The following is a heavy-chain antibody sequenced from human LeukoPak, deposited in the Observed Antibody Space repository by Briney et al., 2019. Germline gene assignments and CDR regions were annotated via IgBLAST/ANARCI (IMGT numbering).Heavy chain of an antibody. CDR1: AFTCSSYG. Sequence: AARNLRFSCAASAFTCSSYGMHWVRQAPGKELKWVAVISYDGSNKYYADSVKGRFTISRDNSKNTLYLQMNSLRAEDTAVYYCAKDGKWELLIDYWGQGTLVTVSS. CDR3: AKDGKWELLIDY. V-gene: IGHV3-30*18. CDR2: ISYDGSNK. D-gene: IGHD1-26*01. J-gene: IGHJ4*02.